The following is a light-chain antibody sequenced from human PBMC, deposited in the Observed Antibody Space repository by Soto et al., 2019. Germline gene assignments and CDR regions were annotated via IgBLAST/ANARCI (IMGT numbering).Light chain of an antibody. Sequence: DVVMTQSPLSLPVTLGQPASISCRSSQSLVYSDGNTYLNWFQQRPGQSPRRLIYKVSNRGSGVPERFGGSGSGTDFTLKISRVEAEDVGVYYCMQGTHWPRTFGQGTKVEIK. J-gene: IGKJ1*01. V-gene: IGKV2-30*01. CDR2: KVS. CDR1: QSLVYSDGNTY. CDR3: MQGTHWPRT.